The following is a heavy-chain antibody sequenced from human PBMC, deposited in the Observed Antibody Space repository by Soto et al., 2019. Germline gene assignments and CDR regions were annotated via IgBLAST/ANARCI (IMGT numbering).Heavy chain of an antibody. Sequence: PGGSLRLSCAASGFPFSTYSMSWVRQAPGKGLEWVSGISGGGSDTYYSDSVRGRFTISRDDSKSIAYLQMNSLKTEDTAVYYCTRDSPDYSNYQGYYYYYYMDVWGKGTTVTVSS. J-gene: IGHJ6*03. CDR1: GFPFSTYS. V-gene: IGHV3-23*01. CDR2: ISGGGSDT. D-gene: IGHD4-4*01. CDR3: TRDSPDYSNYQGYYYYYYMDV.